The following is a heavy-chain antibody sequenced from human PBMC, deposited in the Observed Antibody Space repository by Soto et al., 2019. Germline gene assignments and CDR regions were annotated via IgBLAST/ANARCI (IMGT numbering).Heavy chain of an antibody. CDR3: ARDRRANYYDISGYYY. Sequence: ASVKVSCKASGYTFTSYYMHWVRQAPGQGLEWMGIINPSGGSTSYAQKFQGRVTMTRDTSTSTVYMELSSLRSEDTAVYYCARDRRANYYDISGYYYWGQGTLVTVSS. CDR2: INPSGGST. J-gene: IGHJ4*02. CDR1: GYTFTSYY. D-gene: IGHD3-22*01. V-gene: IGHV1-46*01.